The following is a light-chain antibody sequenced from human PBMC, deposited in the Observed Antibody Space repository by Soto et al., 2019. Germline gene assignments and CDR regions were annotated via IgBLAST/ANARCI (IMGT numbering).Light chain of an antibody. CDR2: GAS. J-gene: IGKJ1*01. CDR1: QTVTSNY. Sequence: EIVLTQSPGTLSSSPGARAPLSCRASQTVTSNYLAWYQQKPGQAPRLLFFGASIRATGLPDRFSGGGSGTDFTLTISRLEPEDFAVYYCQQYGSSSWTFGQGTKVDIK. CDR3: QQYGSSSWT. V-gene: IGKV3-20*01.